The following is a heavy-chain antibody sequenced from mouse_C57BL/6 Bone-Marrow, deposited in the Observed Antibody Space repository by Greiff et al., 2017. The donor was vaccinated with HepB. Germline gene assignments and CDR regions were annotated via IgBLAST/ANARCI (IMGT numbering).Heavy chain of an antibody. J-gene: IGHJ3*01. CDR3: ARSLYDYDAGFAY. D-gene: IGHD2-4*01. Sequence: EVHLVESGGGLVQPGGSLSLSCAASGFTFTDYYMSWVRQPPGKALEWLGFIRNKANGYTTEYSASVKGRFTISRDNSQSILYLQMNALRAEDSATYYCARSLYDYDAGFAYWGQGTLVTVSA. CDR2: IRNKANGYTT. V-gene: IGHV7-3*01. CDR1: GFTFTDYY.